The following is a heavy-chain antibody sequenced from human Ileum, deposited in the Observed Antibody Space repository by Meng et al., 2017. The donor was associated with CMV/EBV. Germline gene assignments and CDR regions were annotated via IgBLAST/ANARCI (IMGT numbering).Heavy chain of an antibody. CDR3: GGWDGPT. CDR2: LSEDETST. Sequence: SLQFSCPASHFTLISYWMPWFRHAPGTGLVWVSRLSEDETSTSYADSVKGRFTVSRDNAKNTVYLQMNSLRVDDTAVYYCGGWDGPTWGQGTVVTVSS. V-gene: IGHV3-74*01. J-gene: IGHJ5*02. CDR1: HFTLISYW. D-gene: IGHD1-26*01.